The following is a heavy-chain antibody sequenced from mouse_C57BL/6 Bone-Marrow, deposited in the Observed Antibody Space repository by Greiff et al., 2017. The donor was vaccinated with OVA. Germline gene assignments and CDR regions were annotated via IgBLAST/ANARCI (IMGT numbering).Heavy chain of an antibody. V-gene: IGHV1-74*01. CDR3: AIRYYDYPDWYFDV. CDR1: GYTFTSYW. J-gene: IGHJ1*03. Sequence: QVQLQQPGAELVKPGASVKVSCKASGYTFTSYWMHWVKQRPGQGLEWIGRIHPSDSATNYNQKFKGKATLTVDKSSSTAYMQLSSLTSEDSAVYYCAIRYYDYPDWYFDVWGTGTTVTVSS. CDR2: IHPSDSAT. D-gene: IGHD2-4*01.